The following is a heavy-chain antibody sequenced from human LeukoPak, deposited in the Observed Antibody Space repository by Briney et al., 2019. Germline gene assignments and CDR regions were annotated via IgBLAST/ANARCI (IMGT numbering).Heavy chain of an antibody. D-gene: IGHD6-13*01. J-gene: IGHJ4*02. CDR2: ISAYNGNT. CDR1: GYTFANYG. Sequence: ASVKVSCKASGYTFANYGISWVRQAPGQGLEWVEWISAYNGNTNSAQKLQGRVTMTTDTSTSTAYMELRSLRSDDTALYYCARDGAAAGRTFDYWGQGTLVTVSP. V-gene: IGHV1-18*01. CDR3: ARDGAAAGRTFDY.